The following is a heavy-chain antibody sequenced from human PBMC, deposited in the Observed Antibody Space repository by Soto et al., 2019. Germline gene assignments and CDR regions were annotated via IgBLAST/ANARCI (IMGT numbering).Heavy chain of an antibody. J-gene: IGHJ4*02. V-gene: IGHV4-30-4*01. Sequence: QVQLQESGPGLVKPSQTLSLTCTVSGASINSDDYYWRWIRQPPGKGLEWIGHLYYSGSTYYNPSLWRLAGISGDSSKSQVSLKLTSVAAADTAVYFCGRILINYYRLDYWGQGALVTVSS. CDR1: GASINSDDYY. CDR2: LYYSGST. CDR3: GRILINYYRLDY. D-gene: IGHD3-10*01.